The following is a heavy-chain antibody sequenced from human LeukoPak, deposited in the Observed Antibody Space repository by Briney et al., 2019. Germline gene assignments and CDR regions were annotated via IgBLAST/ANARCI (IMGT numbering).Heavy chain of an antibody. CDR1: GGSISSASYY. D-gene: IGHD4-17*01. CDR2: IDTSGT. V-gene: IGHV4-61*02. Sequence: PSETLPLTCTVSGGSISSASYYWTWIRQPAGKGLEWIGRIDTSGTDYNTSLKSRVTISLDTSKNQSSLILSSVTAADTAVYYCATDKYGDFGYSFDYRGQGTLVTVSS. CDR3: ATDKYGDFGYSFDY. J-gene: IGHJ4*02.